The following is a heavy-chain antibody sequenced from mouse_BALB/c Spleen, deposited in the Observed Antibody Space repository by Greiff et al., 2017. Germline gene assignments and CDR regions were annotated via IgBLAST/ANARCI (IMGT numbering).Heavy chain of an antibody. CDR2: IDPANGNT. D-gene: IGHD2-13*01. Sequence: VQLKESGAELVKPGASVKLSCTASGFNIKDTYMHWVKQRPEQGLEWIGWIDPANGNTKYDPKFQGKATITADTSSNTAYLQLSSLTSEDTAVYYCARGMCYGDPYAMDYWGQGTSVTVSS. J-gene: IGHJ4*01. V-gene: IGHV14-3*02. CDR3: ARGMCYGDPYAMDY. CDR1: GFNIKDTY.